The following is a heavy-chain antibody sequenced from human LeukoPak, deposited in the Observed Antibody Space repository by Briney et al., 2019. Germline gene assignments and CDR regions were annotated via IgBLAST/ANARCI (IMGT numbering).Heavy chain of an antibody. V-gene: IGHV4-30-4*08. Sequence: PSETLSLTCTVSGGSISSGDYYWSWIRQPPGKGLEWIGYIDYSGSTYYNPSLKSRVTISVDTSKNQFSLKLSSVTAADTAVYYCASRIIYDSSGYYGDYWGQGTLVTVSS. J-gene: IGHJ4*02. CDR2: IDYSGST. CDR3: ASRIIYDSSGYYGDY. CDR1: GGSISSGDYY. D-gene: IGHD3-22*01.